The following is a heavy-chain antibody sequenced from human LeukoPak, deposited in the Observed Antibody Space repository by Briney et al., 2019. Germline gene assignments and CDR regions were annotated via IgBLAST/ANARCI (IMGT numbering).Heavy chain of an antibody. CDR2: IKQDGSEK. D-gene: IGHD2-15*01. Sequence: PGGSLRLSCAASGFTFSSYGMHWVRQAPGKGLEWVANIKQDGSEKYYVDSVKGRFTISRDNAKNSLYLQMNSLRAEDTAVYYCARDDMGGMDVWGKGTTVTVSS. J-gene: IGHJ6*04. CDR1: GFTFSSYG. CDR3: ARDDMGGMDV. V-gene: IGHV3-7*01.